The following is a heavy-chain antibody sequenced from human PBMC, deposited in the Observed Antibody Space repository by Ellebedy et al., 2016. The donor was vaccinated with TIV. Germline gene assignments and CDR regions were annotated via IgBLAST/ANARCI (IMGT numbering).Heavy chain of an antibody. CDR1: GFSFDDYA. Sequence: SLKIYXAASGFSFDDYAMHWVRQAPGKGLEWVSVIRWNSGSIGYADSVKGRFTISRDTAKHSLYLQMNSLRAEDTALYYCAKDNQWELRYWYFDLWGRGTLVTVSS. CDR2: IRWNSGSI. D-gene: IGHD1-26*01. J-gene: IGHJ2*01. CDR3: AKDNQWELRYWYFDL. V-gene: IGHV3-9*01.